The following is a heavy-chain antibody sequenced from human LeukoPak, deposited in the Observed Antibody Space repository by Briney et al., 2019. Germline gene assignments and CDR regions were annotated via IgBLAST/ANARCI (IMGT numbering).Heavy chain of an antibody. D-gene: IGHD2-2*01. CDR2: IKQDGSEK. CDR1: GLTFSSYW. J-gene: IGHJ3*02. V-gene: IGHV3-7*01. CDR3: AGYGVVVPAARDAFDI. Sequence: PGGSLRLSCAASGLTFSSYWMSWVRQAPGKGLEWVANIKQDGSEKYYVDSVKGRFTISRDNAKNSLYLQMNSLRAEDTAVYYCAGYGVVVPAARDAFDIWGQGTMVTVSS.